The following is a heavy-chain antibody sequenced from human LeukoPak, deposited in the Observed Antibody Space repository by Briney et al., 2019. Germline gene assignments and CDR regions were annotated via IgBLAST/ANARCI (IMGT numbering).Heavy chain of an antibody. CDR2: INSDGSYT. CDR3: ATELRESGASSRNAFDI. V-gene: IGHV3-74*01. Sequence: PGGSLRLSCTASGFTFSTYWMHWVRQAPGKGLVWVSLINSDGSYTDFADSVKGRFTISRDSAQSTLYLQMNSLRVEDTAVYYCATELRESGASSRNAFDIWGQGTVVSVSS. D-gene: IGHD2-15*01. CDR1: GFTFSTYW. J-gene: IGHJ3*02.